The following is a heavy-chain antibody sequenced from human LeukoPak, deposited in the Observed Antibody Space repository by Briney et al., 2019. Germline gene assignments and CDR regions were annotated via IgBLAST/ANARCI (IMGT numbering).Heavy chain of an antibody. D-gene: IGHD3-10*01. CDR3: ARDSDYYGSGSYFDPRNFDY. V-gene: IGHV3-21*01. CDR2: ISSSSSYI. Sequence: GGSLRLSCAASRFTFSSYSMNWVRQAPGKGLEWVSSISSSSSYIYYADSMKGRFTISRDNAKNSLYLQMNSLRAEDTAVYYCARDSDYYGSGSYFDPRNFDYWGQGTLVTVSS. J-gene: IGHJ4*02. CDR1: RFTFSSYS.